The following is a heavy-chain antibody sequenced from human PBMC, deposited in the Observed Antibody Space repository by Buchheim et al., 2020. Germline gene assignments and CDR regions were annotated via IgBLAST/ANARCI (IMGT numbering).Heavy chain of an antibody. CDR2: ISYDGSNK. D-gene: IGHD3-3*01. J-gene: IGHJ6*02. CDR3: AKDRVTIFGYLDV. Sequence: QVQLVESGGGVVQPGRSLRLSCAASGFTFSSYGMHWVRQAPGKGLEWVAVISYDGSNKYYADSVKGRFTISRDNSKKTLYMQMNSLRAEDTAVYYCAKDRVTIFGYLDVWGQGTT. V-gene: IGHV3-30*18. CDR1: GFTFSSYG.